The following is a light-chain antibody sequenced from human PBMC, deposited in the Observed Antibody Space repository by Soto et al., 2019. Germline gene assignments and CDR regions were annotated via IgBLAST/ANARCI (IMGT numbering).Light chain of an antibody. Sequence: QSALTQPASVSGSPGQSITISCTGTSSDIVAYNYVSWYQQHPGKAPKLMIYEVSNRPSGVSNRLSGSRSDNTASLTISGLQAEDEADYYCTSYTTSSTWVFGGGTKVTVL. CDR3: TSYTTSSTWV. CDR1: SSDIVAYNY. J-gene: IGLJ3*02. V-gene: IGLV2-14*01. CDR2: EVS.